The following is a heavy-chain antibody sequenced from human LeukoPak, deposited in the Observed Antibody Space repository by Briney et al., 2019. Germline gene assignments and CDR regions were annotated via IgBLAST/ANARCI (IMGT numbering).Heavy chain of an antibody. CDR2: ISYDGSNK. Sequence: GGSLRLSCAASGFTFSSYAMHWVRQAPGKGLEWVAVISYDGSNKYYADSVKGRFTISIDNSKNTLYLQMNSLRAEDTAVYYCARDGSYDSSGYSHPDYWGQGTLVTVSS. J-gene: IGHJ4*02. D-gene: IGHD3-22*01. V-gene: IGHV3-30-3*01. CDR3: ARDGSYDSSGYSHPDY. CDR1: GFTFSSYA.